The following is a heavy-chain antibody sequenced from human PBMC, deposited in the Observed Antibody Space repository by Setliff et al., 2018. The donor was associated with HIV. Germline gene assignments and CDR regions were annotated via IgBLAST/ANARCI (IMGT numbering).Heavy chain of an antibody. J-gene: IGHJ4*02. V-gene: IGHV4-34*01. D-gene: IGHD3-3*01. CDR3: ARICRNFWSGCVADS. Sequence: SETLSLTCAVYGGSLSGYYWSWIRQPPGKGLEWISEIHHSGSTNYNPSLKSRVTIFVDTSKNQLSLKVKSVTAADTAIYYCARICRNFWSGCVADSWGQGTLVTSPQ. CDR1: GGSLSGYY. CDR2: IHHSGST.